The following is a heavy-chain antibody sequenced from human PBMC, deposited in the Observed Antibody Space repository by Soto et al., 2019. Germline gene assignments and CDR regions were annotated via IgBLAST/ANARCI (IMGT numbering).Heavy chain of an antibody. Sequence: EVQLVETGGGLVQLGGSLRLSCAASGFTFNNNWMHWVRQAPGKGLVWISRIKSDGTTTTYADFVKGRFIISRDNAKNTVYLQVNSLGGEDTAVYYCTRGGATGAGIYHFENWGQGTLVTVSS. V-gene: IGHV3-74*01. J-gene: IGHJ4*02. CDR2: IKSDGTTT. D-gene: IGHD3-10*01. CDR1: GFTFNNNW. CDR3: TRGGATGAGIYHFEN.